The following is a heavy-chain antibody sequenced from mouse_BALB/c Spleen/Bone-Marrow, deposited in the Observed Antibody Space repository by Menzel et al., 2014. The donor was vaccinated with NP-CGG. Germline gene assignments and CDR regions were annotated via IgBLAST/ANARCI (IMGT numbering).Heavy chain of an antibody. J-gene: IGHJ4*01. D-gene: IGHD1-1*01. CDR2: IWAGGST. CDR3: ARDYYGSLYAMDY. CDR1: GFSLTSYG. Sequence: QVQLKESGPGLVAPSQSLSIPCTVSGFSLTSYGVHWVRQPPGKGLEWLGVIWAGGSTNYNSALMSRLSISKDNSKSQVFLKMNSLQTDDTAMYYCARDYYGSLYAMDYWGKGTSVTVSS. V-gene: IGHV2-9*02.